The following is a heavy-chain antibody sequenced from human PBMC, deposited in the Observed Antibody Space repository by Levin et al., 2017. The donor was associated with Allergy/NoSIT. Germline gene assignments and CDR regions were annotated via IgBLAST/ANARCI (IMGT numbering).Heavy chain of an antibody. CDR1: GFTFSSYG. D-gene: IGHD3-22*01. Sequence: PGGSLRLSCAASGFTFSSYGMHWVRQAPGKGLEWVAVISYDGSNKYYADSVKGRFTISRDNSKNTLYLQMNSLRAEDTAVYYCARDYDSSGYYYVSFWGQGTLVTVSS. J-gene: IGHJ4*02. CDR2: ISYDGSNK. V-gene: IGHV3-30*03. CDR3: ARDYDSSGYYYVSF.